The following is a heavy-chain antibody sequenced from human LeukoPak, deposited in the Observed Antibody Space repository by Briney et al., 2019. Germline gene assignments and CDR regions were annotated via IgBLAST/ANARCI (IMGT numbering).Heavy chain of an antibody. CDR2: MNPNSGNT. J-gene: IGHJ6*03. Sequence: ASVKVSCKASGYTFTGYYMHWVRQATGQGLEWMGWMNPNSGNTGYAQKFQGRVTITRNTSISTAYMELSSLRSEDTAVYYCARMVRITIFGVVIPNYYYYYMDVWGKGTTVTVSS. CDR3: ARMVRITIFGVVIPNYYYYYMDV. CDR1: GYTFTGYY. D-gene: IGHD3-3*01. V-gene: IGHV1-8*03.